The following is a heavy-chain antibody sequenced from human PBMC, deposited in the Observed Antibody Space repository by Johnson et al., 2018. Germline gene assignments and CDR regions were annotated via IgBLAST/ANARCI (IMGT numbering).Heavy chain of an antibody. V-gene: IGHV3-73*02. CDR2: IRSKANNYAT. CDR3: TTGGDNGYYYGKDV. D-gene: IGHD3-22*01. J-gene: IGHJ6*02. Sequence: VQLQESGGGLVQPVGSLKLSCAASGFNFSGSAMHWVRQASGKGLEWVGRIRSKANNYATAYGASVKGRFTISRDDSENTAFLQMNSLKTEDTAVYYCTTGGDNGYYYGKDVLGQGTTVTVSS. CDR1: GFNFSGSA.